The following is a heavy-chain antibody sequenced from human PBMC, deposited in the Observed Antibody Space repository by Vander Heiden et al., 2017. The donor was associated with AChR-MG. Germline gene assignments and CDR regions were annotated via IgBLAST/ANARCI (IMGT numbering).Heavy chain of an antibody. Sequence: QVQLQESGPGLVKPSQTLSLTCTVSGGSISSGGYYWSWIRQHPGKGLEWIGYIYYSGSTSYNPSLKSRVTISVDTSKNQFSLKLSSVTAADTAVYYCARGAGGFFGVVRPSYYYYGMDVWGQGTTVTVSS. CDR1: GGSISSGGYY. D-gene: IGHD3-3*01. J-gene: IGHJ6*02. CDR3: ARGAGGFFGVVRPSYYYYGMDV. CDR2: IYYSGST. V-gene: IGHV4-31*03.